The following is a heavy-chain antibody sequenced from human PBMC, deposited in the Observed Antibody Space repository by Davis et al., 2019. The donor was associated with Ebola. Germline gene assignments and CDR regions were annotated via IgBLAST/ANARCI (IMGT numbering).Heavy chain of an antibody. CDR1: GFTFSSYS. J-gene: IGHJ6*04. V-gene: IGHV3-21*01. D-gene: IGHD4-17*01. CDR3: ARVDTVTTFYYYYGMDV. Sequence: GESLKISCAASGFTFSSYSMNWVRQAPGKGLEWVSSISSRSSYIYYADSVKGRFTISRDNAKNSLYLQMNSLRAEDTAVYYCARVDTVTTFYYYYGMDVWGKGTTVTVSS. CDR2: ISSRSSYI.